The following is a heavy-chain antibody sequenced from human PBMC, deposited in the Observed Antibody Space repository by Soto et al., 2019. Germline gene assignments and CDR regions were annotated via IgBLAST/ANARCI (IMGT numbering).Heavy chain of an antibody. V-gene: IGHV3-23*01. CDR1: GFTFSSYA. D-gene: IGHD6-6*01. CDR3: AKGGRSSSGLDFDY. J-gene: IGHJ4*02. Sequence: EVQLLESGGGLVQPGGSLRLSCVASGFTFSSYAMNWVRQAPGKGLEWVSTISGSGGDTYYADSVKGRFSISRDDSKYTLSLQMDSLRAEDTAVYYCAKGGRSSSGLDFDYWGQGTLVTVSS. CDR2: ISGSGGDT.